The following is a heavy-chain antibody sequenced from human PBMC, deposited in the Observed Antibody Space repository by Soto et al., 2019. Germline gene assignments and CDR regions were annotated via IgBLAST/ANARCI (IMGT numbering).Heavy chain of an antibody. CDR1: GGFFSGSY. CDR2: INHSGST. V-gene: IGHV4-34*01. J-gene: IGHJ6*02. CDR3: ARDERRPTYYYYGMDV. Sequence: SGTLALGCAVYGGFFSGSYWRWIRQPPGKGLEWMGEINHSGSTNYTPSLKSRVTISVDTSKNQFSLKLSSVTAADTAVYYCARDERRPTYYYYGMDVWGQGTTVTVSS. D-gene: IGHD1-26*01.